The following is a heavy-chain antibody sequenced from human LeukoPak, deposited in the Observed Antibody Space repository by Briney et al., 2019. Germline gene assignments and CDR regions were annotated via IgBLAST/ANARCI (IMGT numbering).Heavy chain of an antibody. CDR1: GYTFTSYD. J-gene: IGHJ4*02. Sequence: ASVKVSCKASGYTFTSYDINWVRQATGQGLEWMGWMNPNSGNTGYAQKFQGRVTITRNTSISTAYMELSSLRSEDTAVYYCARSVLRYFDWLLGPIDYWGQGTLVTVSS. CDR3: ARSVLRYFDWLLGPIDY. CDR2: MNPNSGNT. V-gene: IGHV1-8*03. D-gene: IGHD3-9*01.